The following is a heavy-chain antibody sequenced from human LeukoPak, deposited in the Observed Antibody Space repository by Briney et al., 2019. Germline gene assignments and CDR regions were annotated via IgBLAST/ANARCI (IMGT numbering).Heavy chain of an antibody. D-gene: IGHD3-22*01. CDR3: ASSPRDYYDSSGYYNPLYY. V-gene: IGHV4-61*02. Sequence: SETLTLTCTVSGGSISSGSYYWSWIRQPAWKGLEWIGRIYTSGSTNYNPSLQSRVTISVDTSKNQFSLKLSSVTAADTAVYYCASSPRDYYDSSGYYNPLYYWGQGTLVTVSS. J-gene: IGHJ4*02. CDR2: IYTSGST. CDR1: GGSISSGSYY.